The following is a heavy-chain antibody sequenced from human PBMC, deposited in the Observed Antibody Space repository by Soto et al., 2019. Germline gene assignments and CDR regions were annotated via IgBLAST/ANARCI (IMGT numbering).Heavy chain of an antibody. CDR2: IWYDGSNK. CDR1: GFTFSSYG. V-gene: IGHV3-33*01. Sequence: QVQLVESGGGVVQPGRSLRLSCAASGFTFSSYGMHWVRQAPGKGLEWVAVIWYDGSNKYYADSVKGRFTISRENSKKSLYLQMNSLRAEDTAVYYCARDGYCSGGSCYSVPVFDYWGQGTLVTVSS. D-gene: IGHD2-15*01. CDR3: ARDGYCSGGSCYSVPVFDY. J-gene: IGHJ4*02.